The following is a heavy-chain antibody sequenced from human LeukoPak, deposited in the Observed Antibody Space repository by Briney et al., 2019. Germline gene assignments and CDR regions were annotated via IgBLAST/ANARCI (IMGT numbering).Heavy chain of an antibody. CDR3: AREEDDYGGSFDY. Sequence: GRSLRLSCAASGFTFSSYAMHWVRQAPGKGLEWVAVISYDGSNKYYADSVKGRFTISRDNSKNTLYLQMNSLRAEDTAVYYCAREEDDYGGSFDYWGQGTLVTVSS. V-gene: IGHV3-30*04. J-gene: IGHJ4*02. CDR2: ISYDGSNK. CDR1: GFTFSSYA. D-gene: IGHD4-17*01.